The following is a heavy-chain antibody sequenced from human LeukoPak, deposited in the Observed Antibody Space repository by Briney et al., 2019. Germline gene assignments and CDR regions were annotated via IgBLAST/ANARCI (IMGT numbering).Heavy chain of an antibody. J-gene: IGHJ4*02. CDR1: GGSINSYY. D-gene: IGHD3-10*01. CDR2: IYFSGRT. CDR3: AGDYGSGSYRFDY. Sequence: SETLSLTCTVSGGSINSYYWSWIRQPPGKGLEWIGYIYFSGRTTYNPSFKTRLTMSLDTSKNQFSLKLNSVTAADTAVYYCAGDYGSGSYRFDYWGQGTLVTVSS. V-gene: IGHV4-59*12.